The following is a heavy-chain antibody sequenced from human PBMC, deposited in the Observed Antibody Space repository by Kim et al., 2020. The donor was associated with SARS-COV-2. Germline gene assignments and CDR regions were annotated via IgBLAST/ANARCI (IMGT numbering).Heavy chain of an antibody. V-gene: IGHV4-39*01. Sequence: TYNTPSPKSRVTMSVETSKSQFSLNLTSVTAADTAVYFCARRGRARYFDSWGQGALVTVSS. D-gene: IGHD6-6*01. CDR3: ARRGRARYFDS. CDR2: T. J-gene: IGHJ4*02.